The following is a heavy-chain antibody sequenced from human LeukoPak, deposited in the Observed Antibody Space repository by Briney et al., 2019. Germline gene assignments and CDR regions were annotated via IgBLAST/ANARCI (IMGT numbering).Heavy chain of an antibody. V-gene: IGHV1-18*01. CDR2: ISSNSDNT. CDR1: GYTFTSYG. J-gene: IGHJ4*02. CDR3: ARDWGSIKVIADY. D-gene: IGHD7-27*01. Sequence: AAVTVSCTATGYTFTSYGISWVRQAPGQGLEWVGWISSNSDNTNYAQKLQGRVTMTTDTSTSTAYMELRSLRSDDTALYFCARDWGSIKVIADYWGQGTLVTVSS.